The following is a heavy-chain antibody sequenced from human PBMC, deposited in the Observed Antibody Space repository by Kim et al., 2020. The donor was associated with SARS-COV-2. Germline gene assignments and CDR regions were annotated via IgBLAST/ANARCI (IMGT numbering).Heavy chain of an antibody. CDR3: ARYGVTIFGVVEDY. Sequence: SETLSLTCTVSGGSISSSSYYWGWIRQPPGKGLEWIGSIYYSGSTYYNPSLKSRVTISVDTSKNQFSLKLSSVTAADTAVYYCARYGVTIFGVVEDYWG. V-gene: IGHV4-39*01. CDR1: GGSISSSSYY. CDR2: IYYSGST. D-gene: IGHD3-3*01. J-gene: IGHJ4*01.